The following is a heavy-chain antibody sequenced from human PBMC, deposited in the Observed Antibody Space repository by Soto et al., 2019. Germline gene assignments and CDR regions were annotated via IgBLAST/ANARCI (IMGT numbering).Heavy chain of an antibody. D-gene: IGHD3-16*02. J-gene: IGHJ4*02. Sequence: SETLSLTCTVSGGSITTYHWSWIRQPPGKGLEWIGYIDNSGNSNYSPFLKDRVTISVDTSKNQFSLKLSSVTTEDTAVYYCVKDVAPSYTNYEASFHYWGQGTLVTVSS. V-gene: IGHV4-59*01. CDR1: GGSITTYH. CDR2: IDNSGNS. CDR3: VKDVAPSYTNYEASFHY.